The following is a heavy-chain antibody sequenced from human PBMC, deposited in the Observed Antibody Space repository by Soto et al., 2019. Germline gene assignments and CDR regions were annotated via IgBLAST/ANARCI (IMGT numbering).Heavy chain of an antibody. CDR1: GFTFSSYD. V-gene: IGHV3-13*05. CDR2: IGTAGDP. J-gene: IGHJ6*02. Sequence: PGGSLRLSCAASGFTFSSYDMHWVRQVTGKGLEWVSVIGTAGDPYYSGSVKGRFTISRDNAKNSLYLQMNSLRAEDTAVYYCARDPEDIVVVPAAVDGMDVWGQGTTVTVSS. CDR3: ARDPEDIVVVPAAVDGMDV. D-gene: IGHD2-2*01.